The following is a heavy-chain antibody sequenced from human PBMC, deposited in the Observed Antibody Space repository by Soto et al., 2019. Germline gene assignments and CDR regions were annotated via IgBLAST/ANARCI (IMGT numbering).Heavy chain of an antibody. Sequence: PSETLSLTCAASGGSISSGGYSWSWIRQPPGKGLEWIGYIYHSGSTYYNPSLKSRVTISVDRSKNQFSLKLSSVTAADTAVYYCARGSGYCSGGSCIRGSMDVWGQGTTVTVS. CDR3: ARGSGYCSGGSCIRGSMDV. J-gene: IGHJ6*02. CDR2: IYHSGST. V-gene: IGHV4-30-2*01. D-gene: IGHD2-15*01. CDR1: GGSISSGGYS.